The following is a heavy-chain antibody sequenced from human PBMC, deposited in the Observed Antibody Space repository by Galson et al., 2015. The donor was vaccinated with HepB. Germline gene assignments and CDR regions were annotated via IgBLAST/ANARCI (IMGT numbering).Heavy chain of an antibody. CDR1: GFTFSSQA. Sequence: SLRLSCAASGFTFSSQAMHWVRQAPGKGLEWVAVISYDGSNKHYANAVKGRFTISRDNSKNTLYLQMNSLRAEDTAVYYCGKQNTYYFGSGSSNFDYWGQGTLVTVSS. V-gene: IGHV3-30-3*02. J-gene: IGHJ4*02. CDR3: GKQNTYYFGSGSSNFDY. CDR2: ISYDGSNK. D-gene: IGHD3-10*01.